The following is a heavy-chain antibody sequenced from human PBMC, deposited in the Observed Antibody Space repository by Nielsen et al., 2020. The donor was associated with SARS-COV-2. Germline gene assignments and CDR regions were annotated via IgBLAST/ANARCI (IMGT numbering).Heavy chain of an antibody. Sequence: GESLKISCPASGFAFTNYWMHWVRQGPGKGLVWVSSINTDGMSTKYGDLVKGRFTVSRDNTKNTLYLQMDSLRAEDTAVYLCARFPEEYSSSSGTDFWGRGILVTVSS. CDR2: INTDGMST. V-gene: IGHV3-74*01. CDR1: GFAFTNYW. D-gene: IGHD6-6*01. J-gene: IGHJ4*02. CDR3: ARFPEEYSSSSGTDF.